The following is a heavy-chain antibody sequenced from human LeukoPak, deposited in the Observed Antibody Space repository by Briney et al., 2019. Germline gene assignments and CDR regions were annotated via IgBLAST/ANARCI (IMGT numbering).Heavy chain of an antibody. Sequence: SETLSLTCTVSGGSISSYYWSRIRQPAGKGLEWIGRIYTNGRTNYNPSLKSRVTMSVDTSKNQFSLKLNSVTAADTAVYYCARHYDGYIDYWGQGTLVTVSS. CDR3: ARHYDGYIDY. D-gene: IGHD4-23*01. CDR1: GGSISSYY. CDR2: IYTNGRT. V-gene: IGHV4-4*07. J-gene: IGHJ4*02.